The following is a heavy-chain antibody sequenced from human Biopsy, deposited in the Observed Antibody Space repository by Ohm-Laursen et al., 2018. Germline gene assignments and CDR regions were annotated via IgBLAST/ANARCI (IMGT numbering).Heavy chain of an antibody. Sequence: GSLRLSCAASGFTFSSYVMSWVRQAPGKGLEWVSSIRSGGDYMFYADSVKGRFTISRDNAKNSLYLQMNSLRAEDTAVYYCARDQRGPSLLEAKLTPNYFDYWGRGSLVTVSS. D-gene: IGHD1-1*01. V-gene: IGHV3-21*01. CDR1: GFTFSSYV. CDR2: IRSGGDYM. J-gene: IGHJ4*02. CDR3: ARDQRGPSLLEAKLTPNYFDY.